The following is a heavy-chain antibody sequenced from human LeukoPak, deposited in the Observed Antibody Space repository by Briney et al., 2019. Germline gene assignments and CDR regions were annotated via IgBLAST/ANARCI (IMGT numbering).Heavy chain of an antibody. CDR1: GGSISSYY. Sequence: PSETLSLTCTVSGGSISSYYWSWIRQPPGKGLEWIGYIYYSGSTNYNPSLKSRVTISVDTSKNQFSLKLSSVTAADTAVYYCARSERVLQLVRLDYWGQGTLVTVSS. V-gene: IGHV4-59*01. CDR2: IYYSGST. CDR3: ARSERVLQLVRLDY. J-gene: IGHJ4*02. D-gene: IGHD6-13*01.